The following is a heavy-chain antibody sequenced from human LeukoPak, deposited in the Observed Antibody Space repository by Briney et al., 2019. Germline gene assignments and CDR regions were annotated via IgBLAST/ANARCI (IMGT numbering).Heavy chain of an antibody. J-gene: IGHJ4*02. V-gene: IGHV3-74*01. CDR2: INGDGSST. D-gene: IGHD2-2*01. CDR1: GFTFSSYW. CDR3: AREGKPAGLDF. Sequence: GGSLRLSCAASGFTFSSYWMHWVRQAPGMGLVWVSRINGDGSSTGYADSVKGRLTVSRDNAKNTVYLQMSSLRAEDTAVYYCAREGKPAGLDFWGQGTLGTVS.